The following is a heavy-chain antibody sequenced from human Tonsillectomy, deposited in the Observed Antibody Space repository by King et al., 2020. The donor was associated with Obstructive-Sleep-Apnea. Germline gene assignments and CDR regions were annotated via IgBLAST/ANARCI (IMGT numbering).Heavy chain of an antibody. Sequence: VQLVESGGGVVQPGRSLRLSCAASGFTFITYAIHWVRQAPGKGLEWVAIISYDGSNKYYADSVKGRFTISRDNSKNTLHLQMNSLRSEDTAVYYCARVLMEYAYGGNSANFFAFDIWGQGTMVTVSS. CDR3: ARVLMEYAYGGNSANFFAFDI. V-gene: IGHV3-30*04. CDR1: GFTFITYA. J-gene: IGHJ3*02. CDR2: ISYDGSNK. D-gene: IGHD4-23*01.